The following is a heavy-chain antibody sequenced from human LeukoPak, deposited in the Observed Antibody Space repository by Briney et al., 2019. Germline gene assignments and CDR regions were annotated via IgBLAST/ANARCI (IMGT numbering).Heavy chain of an antibody. V-gene: IGHV1-46*01. CDR3: ARGLRYFDWLDTYFDY. CDR1: GYTFTSYY. Sequence: ASVKVSCKASGYTFTSYYMHWARQAPGQGLEWMGIINPSGGSTSYAQKFQGRVTMTRDTSTSTVYMELSSLRSEDTAVYYCARGLRYFDWLDTYFDYWGQGTLFTVSS. CDR2: INPSGGST. D-gene: IGHD3-9*01. J-gene: IGHJ4*02.